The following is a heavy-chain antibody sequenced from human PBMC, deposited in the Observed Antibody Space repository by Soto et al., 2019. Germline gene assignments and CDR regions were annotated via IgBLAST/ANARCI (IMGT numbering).Heavy chain of an antibody. CDR2: IKSKTDGGTT. J-gene: IGHJ6*03. CDR3: TTDLWCYEPDYYYYYMDV. V-gene: IGHV3-15*01. CDR1: GFTFSNAW. Sequence: EVQLVESGGGLVKPGGSLRLSCAASGFTFSNAWMSWVRQAPGKGLEWVGRIKSKTDGGTTDYAAPVKGRFTISRDDSKNTLYLKMNSLKTEDTAVYYCTTDLWCYEPDYYYYYMDVWGKGTTVTVSS. D-gene: IGHD3-10*01.